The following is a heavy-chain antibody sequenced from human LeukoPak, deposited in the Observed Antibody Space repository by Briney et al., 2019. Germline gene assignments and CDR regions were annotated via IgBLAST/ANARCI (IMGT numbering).Heavy chain of an antibody. Sequence: PGGSLRLSCAASGFTFSSYGMHWVRQAPGKGLEWVAVIWYGGSNKYYADSVKGRFTISRDNSKNTLYLQMNSLRAEDTAVYYCARERGYSGYDPLDYWGQGTLVTVSS. V-gene: IGHV3-33*08. J-gene: IGHJ4*02. CDR2: IWYGGSNK. CDR3: ARERGYSGYDPLDY. CDR1: GFTFSSYG. D-gene: IGHD5-12*01.